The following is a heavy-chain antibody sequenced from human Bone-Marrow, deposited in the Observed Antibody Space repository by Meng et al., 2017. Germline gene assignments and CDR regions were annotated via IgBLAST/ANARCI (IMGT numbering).Heavy chain of an antibody. V-gene: IGHV1-69*13. CDR3: ARGYSSGWYRAP. Sequence: SVKVSCKASGGTFSSYAISWVRQAPGQGLEWMGGIIPIFGTANYAQKFQGRVTITADESTSTAYMELSSLRSEDTAVYYCARGYSSGWYRAPWGQGTLVTVSS. J-gene: IGHJ5*02. CDR2: IIPIFGTA. CDR1: GGTFSSYA. D-gene: IGHD6-19*01.